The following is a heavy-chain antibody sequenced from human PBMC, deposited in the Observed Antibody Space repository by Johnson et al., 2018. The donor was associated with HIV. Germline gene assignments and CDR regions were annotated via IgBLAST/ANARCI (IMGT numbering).Heavy chain of an antibody. Sequence: QVQVVESGGGVVQPGRSLRLSCAASGFTFSSYAMHWVRQAPGKGLEWVAVISYDGSNKYYADSVKGRFTISRDNSKNTLYLQMNSLRAEDTAVYYCARDLAALNAFDIWGQGTMVTVSS. CDR3: ARDLAALNAFDI. J-gene: IGHJ3*02. CDR1: GFTFSSYA. D-gene: IGHD2-15*01. V-gene: IGHV3-30-3*01. CDR2: ISYDGSNK.